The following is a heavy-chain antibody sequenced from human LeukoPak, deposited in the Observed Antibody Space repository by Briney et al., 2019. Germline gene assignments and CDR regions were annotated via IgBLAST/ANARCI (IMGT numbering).Heavy chain of an antibody. CDR3: ARDSLNSGSYSVDYYMDV. CDR2: IIPISGTV. D-gene: IGHD1-26*01. CDR1: GGTFSMHG. V-gene: IGHV1-69*05. Sequence: SVKVSCKASGGTFSMHGISWVRQAPGQGPEWMGRIIPISGTVNYSQKFQGRVTITTDESTSTAYMELSSLRSEDTAVYYCARDSLNSGSYSVDYYMDVWGKGTTVTVSS. J-gene: IGHJ6*03.